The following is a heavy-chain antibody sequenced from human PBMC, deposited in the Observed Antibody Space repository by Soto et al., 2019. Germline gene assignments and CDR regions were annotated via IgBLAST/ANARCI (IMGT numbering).Heavy chain of an antibody. Sequence: ASVKVSCKASGYTFTSYGISWVRQAPGQGLEWMGWISAYNGNTNYAQKLQGRVTMTTDTSTSTAYMELRSLRSDDTAVYYCARPVAVAGTYYYGMDVWGKGTTVTVSS. CDR2: ISAYNGNT. CDR1: GYTFTSYG. V-gene: IGHV1-18*01. J-gene: IGHJ6*04. D-gene: IGHD6-19*01. CDR3: ARPVAVAGTYYYGMDV.